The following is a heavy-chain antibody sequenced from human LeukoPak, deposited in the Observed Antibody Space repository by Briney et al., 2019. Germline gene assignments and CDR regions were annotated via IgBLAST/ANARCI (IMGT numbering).Heavy chain of an antibody. D-gene: IGHD3-22*01. CDR1: GFTFSSYE. Sequence: GGSLRLSCAASGFTFSSYEMNWVRQAPGKGLEWVSYISYSRSAIYYADSVKGRFTISRDNAKNSLYLQMNSLRAEDTAVYYCAKDWGYYDSSGYYCFDYWGQGTLVTVSS. V-gene: IGHV3-48*03. J-gene: IGHJ4*02. CDR3: AKDWGYYDSSGYYCFDY. CDR2: ISYSRSAI.